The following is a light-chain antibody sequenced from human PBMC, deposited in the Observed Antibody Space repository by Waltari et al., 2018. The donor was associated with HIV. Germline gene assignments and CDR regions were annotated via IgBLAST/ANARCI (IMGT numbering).Light chain of an antibody. CDR2: DNS. V-gene: IGLV1-40*01. CDR3: LAFDVGLGHWV. Sequence: LTQPASVSGAPGQKITISCTGHWGNIGSLNNVHWYQQPPGAAPKLLISDNSNRPSGVPDRFSASRSGPSASLTIAGLQTEDEAEYFCLAFDVGLGHWVFVEGAMLTVL. J-gene: IGLJ3*02. CDR1: WGNIGSLNN.